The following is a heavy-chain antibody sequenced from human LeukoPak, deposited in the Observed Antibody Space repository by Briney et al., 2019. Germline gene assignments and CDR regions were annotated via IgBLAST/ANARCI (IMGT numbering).Heavy chain of an antibody. CDR2: INHSGST. Sequence: SETLSLTCAVYGGSFSGYYWSWIRQPPGKGLEWIGEINHSGSTNYNPSLKSRVTISVDTSKNQFSLKLSSVTAADTAVYYCARAAAGTGRNWFDPWGQGTLVTVSS. CDR3: ARAAAGTGRNWFDP. D-gene: IGHD6-13*01. CDR1: GGSFSGYY. V-gene: IGHV4-34*01. J-gene: IGHJ5*02.